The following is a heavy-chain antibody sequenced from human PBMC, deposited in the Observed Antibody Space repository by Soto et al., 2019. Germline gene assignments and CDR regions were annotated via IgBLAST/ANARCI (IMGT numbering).Heavy chain of an antibody. CDR1: GFTFSTYH. CDR3: ARDIWDYGDNWFDA. Sequence: EMQLVESGGGLVQPGGSLRLSCAASGFTFSTYHMNWVRQTPQKGLEWVAYISRTTTYTYYADSVRGRFTVSRDNAENSLYLHMNNLRVEDTAVYYCARDIWDYGDNWFDAWGQGTLVIVSS. J-gene: IGHJ5*02. V-gene: IGHV3-48*01. CDR2: ISRTTTYT. D-gene: IGHD4-17*01.